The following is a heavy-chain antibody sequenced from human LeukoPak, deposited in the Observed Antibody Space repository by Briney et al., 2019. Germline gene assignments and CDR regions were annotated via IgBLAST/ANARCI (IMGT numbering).Heavy chain of an antibody. CDR3: ASRRAYLGAYIAY. CDR1: GYTFSSYD. J-gene: IGHJ4*02. D-gene: IGHD2-21*01. CDR2: MNPSSGNT. Sequence: ASVKVSFKASGYTFSSYDINWVRQAPGQGLEWMAWMNPSSGNTGHAQKFQGRVTMTRDTSMSTVYMELSSLRSEDTAVYYCASRRAYLGAYIAYWGQGTLVTVSS. V-gene: IGHV1-8*01.